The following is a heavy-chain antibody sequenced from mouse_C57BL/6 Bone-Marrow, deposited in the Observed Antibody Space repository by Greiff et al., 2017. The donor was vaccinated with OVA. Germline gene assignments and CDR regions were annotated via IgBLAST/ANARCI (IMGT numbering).Heavy chain of an antibody. CDR3: ARSRSNCHWYFDV. CDR1: GYAFSSYW. Sequence: VQLQQSGAELVKPGASVKISCKASGYAFSSYWMNWVKQSPGKGLEWIGQISPGDGDTNYNGKFKGKATLTADKSSSTAYMQLSSLTSEDSAVYFCARSRSNCHWYFDVWGTGTTVTVSS. CDR2: ISPGDGDT. D-gene: IGHD2-5*01. V-gene: IGHV1-80*01. J-gene: IGHJ1*03.